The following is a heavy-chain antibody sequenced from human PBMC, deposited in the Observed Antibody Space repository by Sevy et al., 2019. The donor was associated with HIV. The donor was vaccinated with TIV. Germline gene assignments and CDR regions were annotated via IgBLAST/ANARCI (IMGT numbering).Heavy chain of an antibody. CDR2: VSYDGGNR. CDR3: AKDAGGCSGGNCYWATNYYGMDV. Sequence: GGSLRLSCAASAFTFSTYAMHWVRQAPGKGLEWVAVVSYDGGNRHYADSVKGRFTISRDNSKNTLYLQMNSLRGEETAVYYCAKDAGGCSGGNCYWATNYYGMDVWGQGTTVTVSS. D-gene: IGHD2-15*01. V-gene: IGHV3-30*18. CDR1: AFTFSTYA. J-gene: IGHJ6*02.